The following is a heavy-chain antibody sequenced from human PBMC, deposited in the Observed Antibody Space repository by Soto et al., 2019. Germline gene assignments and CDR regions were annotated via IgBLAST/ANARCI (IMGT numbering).Heavy chain of an antibody. CDR2: ISSSSSYI. CDR1: GFTFSSYS. J-gene: IGHJ6*02. CDR3: ARAHQLRYFDWFPARTHYYGMDV. Sequence: EVQLVESGGGLVKPGGSLRLSCAASGFTFSSYSMNWVRQAPGKGLEWVSSISSSSSYIYYADSVKGRFTISRDNAKNPQYLQMNSLRADDTAVYFCARAHQLRYFDWFPARTHYYGMDVWGQGTTVTVSS. D-gene: IGHD3-9*01. V-gene: IGHV3-21*01.